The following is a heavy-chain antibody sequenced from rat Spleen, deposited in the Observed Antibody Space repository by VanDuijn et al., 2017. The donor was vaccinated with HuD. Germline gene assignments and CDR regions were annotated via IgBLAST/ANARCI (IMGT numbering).Heavy chain of an antibody. D-gene: IGHD1-9*01. V-gene: IGHV5-29*01. CDR3: VRHGYTRYYFDY. CDR2: FSYDGGGI. Sequence: EVQLVESDGGLVQPGKSLKLSCAASGFTFSDYYMAWVRPTPTKGLEWVATFSYDGGGIYYPDSVKGRFTISRDNAKSTLYLQMDSLRSEDTASYYCVRHGYTRYYFDYWGQGVMVTVSS. J-gene: IGHJ2*01. CDR1: GFTFSDYY.